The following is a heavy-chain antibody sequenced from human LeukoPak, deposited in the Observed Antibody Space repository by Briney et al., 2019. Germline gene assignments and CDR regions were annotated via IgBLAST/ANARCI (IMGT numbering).Heavy chain of an antibody. CDR1: GGSISSYY. J-gene: IGHJ3*02. Sequence: PSETLSLICTVSGGSISSYYWSWIRQPAGKGLEWIGRIYTSGSTNYNPSLKSRVTMSVDTSKNQFSLKLSSVTAADTAVYYCARVMITFGGVIADAFDIWGQGTMVTVSS. CDR3: ARVMITFGGVIADAFDI. V-gene: IGHV4-4*07. CDR2: IYTSGST. D-gene: IGHD3-16*02.